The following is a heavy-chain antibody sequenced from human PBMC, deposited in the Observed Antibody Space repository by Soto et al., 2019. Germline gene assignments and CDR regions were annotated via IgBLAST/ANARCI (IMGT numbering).Heavy chain of an antibody. Sequence: QVQLQQWGAGLLKPSETLSLTCAVYGGSFSGYYWSWIRQPPGKGLEWIGEINHSGSTNYNPSLNSRVTISVDTSKNQFSLKLSSVTAADTAVYYCARADSGYDLDYWGQGTLVTVSS. CDR1: GGSFSGYY. J-gene: IGHJ4*02. CDR2: INHSGST. CDR3: ARADSGYDLDY. V-gene: IGHV4-34*01. D-gene: IGHD5-12*01.